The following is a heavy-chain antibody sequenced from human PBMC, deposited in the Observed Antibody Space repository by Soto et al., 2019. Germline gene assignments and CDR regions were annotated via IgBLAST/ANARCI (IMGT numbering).Heavy chain of an antibody. V-gene: IGHV1-69*13. CDR3: ARLYSGRYDY. J-gene: IGHJ4*02. CDR1: GGTFSSYA. Sequence: VASVKVSCKASGGTFSSYAISWVRQAPGQGLEWMGGIIPIFGTANYAQKFQGRVTITADESTSTAYMELSSLRSEDTAVYYCARLYSGRYDYWGQGTLVTVSS. D-gene: IGHD1-26*01. CDR2: IIPIFGTA.